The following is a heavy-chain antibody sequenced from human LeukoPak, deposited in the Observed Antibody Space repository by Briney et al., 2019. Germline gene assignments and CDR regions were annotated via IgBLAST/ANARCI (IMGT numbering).Heavy chain of an antibody. CDR1: GFTFSSYG. V-gene: IGHV3-23*01. Sequence: PGGSLRLSCAASGFTFSSYGMSWVRQAPGKGLEWVSAISGSGGTTYYADSVKGRFTISRDNSKNTLYLQMNGLRAEDTAVYYCAKEGFGNYYSAYFDYWGQGTLVTVSS. CDR2: ISGSGGTT. J-gene: IGHJ4*02. D-gene: IGHD1-26*01. CDR3: AKEGFGNYYSAYFDY.